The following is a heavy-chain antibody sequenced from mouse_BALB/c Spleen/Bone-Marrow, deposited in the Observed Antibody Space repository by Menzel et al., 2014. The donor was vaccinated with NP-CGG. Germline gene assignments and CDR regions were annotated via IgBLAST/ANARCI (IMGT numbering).Heavy chain of an antibody. D-gene: IGHD2-10*01. CDR1: GFSLTSYG. Sequence: QVQLKQSGPGLVQPSQSLSITCTVSGFSLTSYGVHWVRQSPGKGLEWLGVIWSGGSTDYNAAFISRLSISKDNSKSQVFFKMNSLQANDPAIYYCASPYYGNYVYAMDYWGQGTSVTVSS. CDR2: IWSGGST. CDR3: ASPYYGNYVYAMDY. V-gene: IGHV2-2*02. J-gene: IGHJ4*01.